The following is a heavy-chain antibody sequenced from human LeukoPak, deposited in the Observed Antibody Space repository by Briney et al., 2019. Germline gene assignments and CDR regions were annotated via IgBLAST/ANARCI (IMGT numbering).Heavy chain of an antibody. D-gene: IGHD6-13*01. CDR3: ARIAAAGTTQSSYYYYYGMDV. Sequence: TSETLSLTCTVSGGSFGNYYWSWIRQPPGKGLEWIGYIYDSGTTNYNPSLKSRVTISVDTATNQFSLKLRSVTAADTAVYYCARIAAAGTTQSSYYYYYGMDVWGQGTTVTVSS. V-gene: IGHV4-59*12. J-gene: IGHJ6*02. CDR1: GGSFGNYY. CDR2: IYDSGTT.